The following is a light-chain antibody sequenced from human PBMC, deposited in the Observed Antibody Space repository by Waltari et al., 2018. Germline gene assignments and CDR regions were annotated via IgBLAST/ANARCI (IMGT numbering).Light chain of an antibody. Sequence: EIVLTQSPGTLSLSPGERATLSCRASQSVSSSYLAWYQQKPGQAPRLLIYGASSRATGIPDRFSGSGGGTDFTLTISRLEPEDFAVYYCQQYGSSPWTFGQGTKVEIK. J-gene: IGKJ1*01. CDR3: QQYGSSPWT. V-gene: IGKV3-20*01. CDR1: QSVSSSY. CDR2: GAS.